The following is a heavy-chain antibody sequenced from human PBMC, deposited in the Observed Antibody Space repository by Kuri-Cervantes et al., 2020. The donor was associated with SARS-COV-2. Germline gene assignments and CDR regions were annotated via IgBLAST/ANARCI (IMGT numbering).Heavy chain of an antibody. Sequence: GSLRLSCAVYGGSFSGYYWSWIRQPPGKGLEWIGEINHSGSTNYNPSLKSRVTISVDTSKNQLSLKLSSVTAADTAVYYCARGSESPPFDYWGQGTLVTVSS. CDR1: GGSFSGYY. V-gene: IGHV4-34*01. J-gene: IGHJ4*02. D-gene: IGHD2/OR15-2a*01. CDR3: ARGSESPPFDY. CDR2: INHSGST.